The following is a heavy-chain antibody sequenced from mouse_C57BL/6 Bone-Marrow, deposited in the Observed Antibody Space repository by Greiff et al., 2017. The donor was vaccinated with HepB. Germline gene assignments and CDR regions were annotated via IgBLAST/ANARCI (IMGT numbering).Heavy chain of an antibody. Sequence: EVKLVESGGGLVKPGGSLKLSCAASGFTFSDYGMHWVRQAPEKGLEWVAYISSGSSTIDYADTVKGRFTISRDNAKNTLFLQMTSLRSEDTAMYYCARHGSSFFFDYWGQGTTLTVSS. D-gene: IGHD1-1*01. CDR3: ARHGSSFFFDY. V-gene: IGHV5-17*01. CDR2: ISSGSSTI. CDR1: GFTFSDYG. J-gene: IGHJ2*01.